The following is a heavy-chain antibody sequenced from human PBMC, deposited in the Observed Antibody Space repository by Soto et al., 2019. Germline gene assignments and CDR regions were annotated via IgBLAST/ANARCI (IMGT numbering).Heavy chain of an antibody. CDR3: ARGVGGPAAMEDAFDI. J-gene: IGHJ3*02. Sequence: EVQLLESGGGLVQPGGSLRLSCAASGFTFSSYAMSWVRQAPGKGLAWVSAISGSGGSTYYADSVKGRFTISRDNSKNTLYLKMNSLRAEDTAVYYCARGVGGPAAMEDAFDIWGQGTMVTVSS. D-gene: IGHD2-2*01. V-gene: IGHV3-23*01. CDR2: ISGSGGST. CDR1: GFTFSSYA.